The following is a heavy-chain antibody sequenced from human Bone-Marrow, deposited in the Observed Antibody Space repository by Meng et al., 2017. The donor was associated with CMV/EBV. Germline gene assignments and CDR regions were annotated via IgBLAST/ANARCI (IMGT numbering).Heavy chain of an antibody. Sequence: GGSLRLSCAASGFTFSNAWMSWVRQAPGKGLEWVGRIKSKTDGGTTDYAAPVKGRFTISRDDSKNTLYLQMNSLKTEDTAVYYCTTGYITIFVVVIRHTDYWGQGTLVTVSS. CDR2: IKSKTDGGTT. D-gene: IGHD3-3*01. V-gene: IGHV3-15*01. J-gene: IGHJ4*02. CDR3: TTGYITIFVVVIRHTDY. CDR1: GFTFSNAW.